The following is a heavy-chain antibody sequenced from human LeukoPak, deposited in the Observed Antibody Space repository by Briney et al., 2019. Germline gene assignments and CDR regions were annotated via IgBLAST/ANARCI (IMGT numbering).Heavy chain of an antibody. Sequence: GGSLRLSCAASGFTVNSNYMSWVRQAPGKGLEWVSVIYSSGNGYYSDSAKGRFTIFRDDSKNTLYLQMNGLGAEDTAVYYCATTPSYSGFWSGPPNWFDPWGQGTLVTVSS. J-gene: IGHJ5*02. CDR2: IYSSGNG. CDR1: GFTVNSNY. CDR3: ATTPSYSGFWSGPPNWFDP. D-gene: IGHD3-3*01. V-gene: IGHV3-66*01.